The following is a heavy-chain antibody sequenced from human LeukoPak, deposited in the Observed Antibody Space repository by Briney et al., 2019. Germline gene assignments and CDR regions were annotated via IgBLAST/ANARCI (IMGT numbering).Heavy chain of an antibody. CDR3: ARAFRSPGDSGLDY. V-gene: IGHV3-74*03. D-gene: IGHD3-10*01. J-gene: IGHJ4*02. Sequence: GGSLRLSCAASGFTFSSNYMHWVRQAPGKGLVWVSRINTDGSDRTHADFVKRRFTISRDNAKNTLYLEMNSLRAEDTAVYYCARAFRSPGDSGLDYWGQGALVTVSS. CDR2: INTDGSDR. CDR1: GFTFSSNY.